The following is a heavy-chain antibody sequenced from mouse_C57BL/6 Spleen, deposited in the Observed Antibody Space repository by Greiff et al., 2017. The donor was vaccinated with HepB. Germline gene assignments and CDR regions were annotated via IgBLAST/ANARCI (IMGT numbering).Heavy chain of an antibody. CDR2: ISDGGSYT. D-gene: IGHD2-2*01. Sequence: DVKLVESGGGLVKPGGSLKLSCAASGFTFSSYAMSWVRQTPEKRLEWVATISDGGSYTYYPDNVKGRFTISRDNAKNNLYLQMSHLKSEDTAMSYCARVYGSWYFDVWGTGTTVTVSS. CDR1: GFTFSSYA. J-gene: IGHJ1*03. V-gene: IGHV5-4*03. CDR3: ARVYGSWYFDV.